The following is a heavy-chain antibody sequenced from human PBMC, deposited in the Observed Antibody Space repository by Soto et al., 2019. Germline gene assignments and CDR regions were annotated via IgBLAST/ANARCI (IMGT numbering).Heavy chain of an antibody. V-gene: IGHV1-2*02. CDR2: INPNSGGT. J-gene: IGHJ4*02. Sequence: ASVKVSFKASGYTFSGFYMHWVRQAPGQGLEWMGWINPNSGGTKSAEKFQGRVTMTRDTSISTAYMELSRLTSDDTAVYYCASAAVTGTAGLDFWGQGTQVTV. CDR3: ASAAVTGTAGLDF. CDR1: GYTFSGFY. D-gene: IGHD6-19*01.